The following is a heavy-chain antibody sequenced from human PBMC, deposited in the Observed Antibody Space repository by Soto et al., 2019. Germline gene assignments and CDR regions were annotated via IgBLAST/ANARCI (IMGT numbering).Heavy chain of an antibody. V-gene: IGHV4-61*01. D-gene: IGHD3-3*01. CDR2: IYYSGST. CDR3: ARDLIHYGFWSGYHNWFDP. J-gene: IGHJ5*02. CDR1: GGSVSSGSYY. Sequence: NPSETLSLTCTVSGGSVSSGSYYWRWIRQPPGKGLEWIGYIYYSGSTNYNPSLKSRVTISVDTSKNQFSLKLSSVTAADTAVYYCARDLIHYGFWSGYHNWFDPWGQGTLVTVSS.